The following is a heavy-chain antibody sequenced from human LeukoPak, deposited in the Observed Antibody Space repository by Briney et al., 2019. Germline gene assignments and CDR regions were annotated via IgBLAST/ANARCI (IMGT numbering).Heavy chain of an antibody. Sequence: KSSETLSLTCTVSGGSISSSSYYWGWIRQPPGKGLEWIGSIYHSGSTYYKRSLKSRLTITVETCKNQCYLKVSAVSAADTAVYYCARHVWAIRFLEWLSMGFDPWGQGTLVTVSS. V-gene: IGHV4-39*01. CDR3: ARHVWAIRFLEWLSMGFDP. D-gene: IGHD3-3*01. CDR2: IYHSGST. J-gene: IGHJ5*02. CDR1: GGSISSSSYY.